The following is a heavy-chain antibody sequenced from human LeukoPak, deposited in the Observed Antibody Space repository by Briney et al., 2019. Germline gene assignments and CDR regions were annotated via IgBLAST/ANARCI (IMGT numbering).Heavy chain of an antibody. CDR3: ARDRELGY. CDR2: IYNSGST. J-gene: IGHJ4*02. D-gene: IGHD1-26*01. V-gene: IGHV4-59*01. CDR1: GGSISIYY. Sequence: SETLSLTCTVSGGSISIYYWSWIRQPPGKGLEWIGYIYNSGSTNYNPSLKSRVTISVDTSKNQFSLKLTSVTAADMAIYYCARDRELGYWGQGTLVTVSS.